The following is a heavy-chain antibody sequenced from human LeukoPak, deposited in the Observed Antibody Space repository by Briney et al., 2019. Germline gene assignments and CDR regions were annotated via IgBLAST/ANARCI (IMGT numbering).Heavy chain of an antibody. CDR3: ARDVYYYDSSGYHLFDY. J-gene: IGHJ4*02. V-gene: IGHV4-34*01. CDR1: GDSFSGYY. Sequence: SETLSLTCAVYGDSFSGYYWSWLRQPPGKGLEWVGEINHSGSTNYNPSLKSRVTLSVDTSNNQFSLKLSSVTAADTAVYYCARDVYYYDSSGYHLFDYWVQGTLVTLSS. D-gene: IGHD3-22*01. CDR2: INHSGST.